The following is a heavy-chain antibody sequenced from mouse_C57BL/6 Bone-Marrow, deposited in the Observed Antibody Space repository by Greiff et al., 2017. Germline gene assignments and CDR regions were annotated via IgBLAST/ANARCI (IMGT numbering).Heavy chain of an antibody. D-gene: IGHD1-1*01. V-gene: IGHV14-1*01. Sequence: VQLQQSGAELVRPGASVKLSCTASGFNFNDYYMHWVKQRPEQGLEWIGRIYPEDGDTEYAPKFQGKATMTADTSSNTAYLQLSSLTSEDTAVYYGTSGYYGSCFAYWGQGTTVTVSA. CDR1: GFNFNDYY. J-gene: IGHJ3*01. CDR2: IYPEDGDT. CDR3: TSGYYGSCFAY.